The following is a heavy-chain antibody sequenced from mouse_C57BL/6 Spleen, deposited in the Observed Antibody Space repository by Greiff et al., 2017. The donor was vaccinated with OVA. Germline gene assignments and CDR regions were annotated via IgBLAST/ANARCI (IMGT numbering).Heavy chain of an antibody. D-gene: IGHD1-1*01. CDR1: GYTFTDYY. CDR3: ATTVVATRYYFDY. J-gene: IGHJ2*01. V-gene: IGHV1-26*01. CDR2: INPNNGGT. Sequence: VQLQQSGPELVKPGASVKISCKASGYTFTDYYMNWVKQSHGKSLEWIGDINPNNGGTSYNQKFKGKATLTVDKSSSTAYMELRSLTSEDSAVYYCATTVVATRYYFDYWGQGTTLTVSS.